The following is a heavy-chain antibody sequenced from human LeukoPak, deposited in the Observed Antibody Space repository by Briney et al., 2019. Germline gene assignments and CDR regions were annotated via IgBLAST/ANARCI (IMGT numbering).Heavy chain of an antibody. Sequence: GGSLRLSCAASGFTFSSYAMSWVRQAPGKGLEWVSAISGSGGSTYYADSVKCRFTISRDNSKNTLYLQMNSLRAEDTAVYYCAKDMYSYGRRPFDYWGQGTLVTVSS. D-gene: IGHD5-18*01. V-gene: IGHV3-23*01. CDR1: GFTFSSYA. J-gene: IGHJ4*02. CDR2: ISGSGGST. CDR3: AKDMYSYGRRPFDY.